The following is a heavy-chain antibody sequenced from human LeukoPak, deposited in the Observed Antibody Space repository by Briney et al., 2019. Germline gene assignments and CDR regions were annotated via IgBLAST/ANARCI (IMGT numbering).Heavy chain of an antibody. Sequence: GESLKISCKGSGYSFTSYWISWVRQMPGKGLGWRGRDSYTNYSPSFQGHVTISADKSISTAYLQWSSLKASDTAMYYCARLHVLSSWYRNYYGMDVWGQGTTVTVSS. J-gene: IGHJ6*02. D-gene: IGHD6-13*01. CDR3: ARLHVLSSWYRNYYGMDV. V-gene: IGHV5-10-1*01. CDR2: DSYT. CDR1: GYSFTSYW.